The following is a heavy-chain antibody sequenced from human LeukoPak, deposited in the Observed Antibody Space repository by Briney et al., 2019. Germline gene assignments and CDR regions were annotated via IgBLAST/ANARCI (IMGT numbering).Heavy chain of an antibody. CDR2: ISGSGGST. D-gene: IGHD2-15*01. V-gene: IGHV3-23*01. CDR3: AKQLGYCSDGSCYFPY. Sequence: GGSLRLSCAASGFTFSSYAMSWVRLAQGKGLEWVSAISGSGGSTYYADSVKGRFTISRDNSKSTLCLQMNSLRAEDTAVYYCAKQLGYCSDGSCYFPYWGQGTLVTVSS. CDR1: GFTFSSYA. J-gene: IGHJ4*02.